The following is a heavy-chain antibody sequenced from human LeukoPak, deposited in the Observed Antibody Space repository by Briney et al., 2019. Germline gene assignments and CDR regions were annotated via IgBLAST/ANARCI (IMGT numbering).Heavy chain of an antibody. J-gene: IGHJ4*02. D-gene: IGHD3-10*01. CDR1: GRSINSHY. CDR3: ASRPADSTWFGVFDY. Sequence: PSETLSLTCSVSGRSINSHYWSWIRQSPGKGLEWIGYVFNGGSTNYNPSLKSRVTMSLDTSRDQFSLRLSSVTAADTAIYYCASRPADSTWFGVFDYWSQGTLVIVSS. CDR2: VFNGGST. V-gene: IGHV4-59*11.